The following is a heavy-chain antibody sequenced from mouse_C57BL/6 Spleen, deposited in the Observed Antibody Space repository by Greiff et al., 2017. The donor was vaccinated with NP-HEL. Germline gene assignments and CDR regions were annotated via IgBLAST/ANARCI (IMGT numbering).Heavy chain of an antibody. CDR2: IDPENGDT. J-gene: IGHJ4*01. D-gene: IGHD2-1*01. Sequence: VQLQQSGAELVRPGASVKLSCTASGFNIKDDYMHWVKQRPEQGLEWIGWIDPENGDTEYASKFLGKATITADTSSNTAYLQLSSLTSEDTAVYYCTSLLWLTSGAMDYWGQGTSVTVSS. CDR1: GFNIKDDY. V-gene: IGHV14-4*01. CDR3: TSLLWLTSGAMDY.